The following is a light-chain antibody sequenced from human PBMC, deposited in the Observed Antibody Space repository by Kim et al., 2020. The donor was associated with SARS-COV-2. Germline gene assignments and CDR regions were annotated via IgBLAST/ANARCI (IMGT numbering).Light chain of an antibody. Sequence: SVSPGQTASITCSGDKLGDEKLCWNQQKPGQSPVVVIYQDTKRSSGIPDRFSGSKSGNTATLTISGTQAMDEADYSCQVWDRSTVVFGGGTQLTVL. CDR3: QVWDRSTVV. CDR1: KLGDEK. J-gene: IGLJ2*01. V-gene: IGLV3-1*01. CDR2: QDT.